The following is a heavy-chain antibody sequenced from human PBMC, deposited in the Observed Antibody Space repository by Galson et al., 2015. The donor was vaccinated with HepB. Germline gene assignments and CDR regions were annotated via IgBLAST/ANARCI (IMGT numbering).Heavy chain of an antibody. J-gene: IGHJ3*02. CDR1: GFTFSSYS. D-gene: IGHD3-3*01. Sequence: SLRLSCAASGFTFSSYSMNWARPAPGKGLEWVSYISRNTGTIYYPDSVKGRFTISRDNAKNSLYLQMNSLRDEDTAVYYCAKDVGGGSGHSNSDAFDIWGQGTLVTVSS. V-gene: IGHV3-48*02. CDR3: AKDVGGGSGHSNSDAFDI. CDR2: ISRNTGTI.